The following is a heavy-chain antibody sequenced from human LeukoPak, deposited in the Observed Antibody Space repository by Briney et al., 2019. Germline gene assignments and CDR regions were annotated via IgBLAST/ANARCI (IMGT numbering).Heavy chain of an antibody. CDR3: AKDPQRYCSSISCWDWFDP. D-gene: IGHD2-2*01. V-gene: IGHV3-30*18. J-gene: IGHJ5*02. CDR1: GFTFSSYG. Sequence: GRSLRLSCAASGFTFSSYGMHWVRQAPGKGLEWVSDILYDGSNKYYADSVKGRFTISRDNSENTLYLQMNSLRAEDTAVYYCAKDPQRYCSSISCWDWFDPWGQGTLVTVSS. CDR2: ILYDGSNK.